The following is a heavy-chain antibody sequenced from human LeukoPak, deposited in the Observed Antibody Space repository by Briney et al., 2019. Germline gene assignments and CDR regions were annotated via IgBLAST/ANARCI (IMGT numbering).Heavy chain of an antibody. Sequence: ASVKVSCKASGYTSTGYYMHWVRQAPGQGLEWMGWINPNSGGTNYAQKFQGRVTMTRDTSISTAYMELSRLRSDDTAVYYCARVPGPSSMVRGVPDYWGQGTLVTVSS. D-gene: IGHD3-10*01. CDR1: GYTSTGYY. CDR3: ARVPGPSSMVRGVPDY. V-gene: IGHV1-2*02. J-gene: IGHJ4*02. CDR2: INPNSGGT.